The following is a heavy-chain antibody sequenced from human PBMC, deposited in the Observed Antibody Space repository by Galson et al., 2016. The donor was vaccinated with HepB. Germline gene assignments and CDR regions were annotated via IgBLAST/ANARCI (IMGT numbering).Heavy chain of an antibody. Sequence: SLRLSCAASGFTFSGYAMSWVRQAPGKGLEWVSAFSGGNTKYADSVKGRFTISGDNSKNTVYLQMNSLSVEDTAVYYCATRVITMIRGVVDYWGQGTLVTVSS. D-gene: IGHD3-10*01. V-gene: IGHV3-23*01. CDR1: GFTFSGYA. CDR3: ATRVITMIRGVVDY. CDR2: FSGGNT. J-gene: IGHJ4*02.